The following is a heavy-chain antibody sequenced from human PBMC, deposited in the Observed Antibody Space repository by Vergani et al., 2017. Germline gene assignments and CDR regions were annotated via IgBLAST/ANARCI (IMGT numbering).Heavy chain of an antibody. Sequence: QVQLQESGPGLVKPSETLSLTCTVSGGSVSSGSYYWSWIRQPAGKGLEWIGYIYYSGSTNYNPSLKSRVTISVDTSKNQFSLKLSSVTAADTAVYYCARTPLQYYRTPPYYYYYMDVWGKGTTVTVSS. D-gene: IGHD3-9*01. CDR3: ARTPLQYYRTPPYYYYYMDV. J-gene: IGHJ6*03. CDR2: IYYSGST. CDR1: GGSVSSGSYY. V-gene: IGHV4-61*10.